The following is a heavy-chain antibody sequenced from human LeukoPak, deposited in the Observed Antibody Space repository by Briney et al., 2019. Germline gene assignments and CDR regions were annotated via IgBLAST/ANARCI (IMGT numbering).Heavy chain of an antibody. J-gene: IGHJ4*02. CDR2: IGAGST. CDR3: AKGHYYDISGYSDY. D-gene: IGHD3-22*01. V-gene: IGHV3-23*01. Sequence: GGSLRLSCAASGFTFSSYAMSWVRQAPGKWLEWVSAIGAGSTYYADSVKGRFTISRDNSKNTLYLQMNSLRAEDTAEYYCAKGHYYDISGYSDYWGQGTLVTVSS. CDR1: GFTFSSYA.